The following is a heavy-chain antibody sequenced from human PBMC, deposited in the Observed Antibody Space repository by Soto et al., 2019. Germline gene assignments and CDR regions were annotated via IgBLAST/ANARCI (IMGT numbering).Heavy chain of an antibody. Sequence: PGGSLRLSCAASGFTFSSYAMSWVRQAPGKGLEWVSAISGSGGSTYYADSVKGRFTISRDNSKNTLYLQMNSLRAEDTAVYYCAKGYYYGSGSYYNRKNAFDYWGQGPLVTVSS. V-gene: IGHV3-23*01. CDR1: GFTFSSYA. CDR2: ISGSGGST. CDR3: AKGYYYGSGSYYNRKNAFDY. D-gene: IGHD3-10*01. J-gene: IGHJ4*02.